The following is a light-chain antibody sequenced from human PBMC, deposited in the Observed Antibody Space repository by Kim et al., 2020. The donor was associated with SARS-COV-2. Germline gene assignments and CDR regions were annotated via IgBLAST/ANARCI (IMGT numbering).Light chain of an antibody. J-gene: IGLJ3*02. CDR3: GKWDDSLEAWG. Sequence: ERVYISCSGSSSNNGSNAIHWYQVVPGKGPKLLIYYDERRPPRGPGRFSGAKSGTSASLGRSGILPDEEAEYYWGKWDDSLEAWGFGGGTQLTVL. CDR1: SSNNGSNA. CDR2: YDE. V-gene: IGLV1-36*01.